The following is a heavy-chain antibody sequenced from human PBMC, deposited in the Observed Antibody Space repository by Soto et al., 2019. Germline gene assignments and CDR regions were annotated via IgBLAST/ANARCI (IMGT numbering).Heavy chain of an antibody. V-gene: IGHV4-34*01. CDR2: INHSGST. CDR3: ARAYGGNPGAFDY. Sequence: QVQLQQWGAGLLKPSETLSLTCAVYGRSFSGYYWSWIRQPPGKGLEWIGEINHSGSTNYNPSLNSRVTITVYTSPNQSSLNLSAVTAADTAVYYCARAYGGNPGAFDYWGQGTLVTVSS. J-gene: IGHJ4*02. D-gene: IGHD4-17*01. CDR1: GRSFSGYY.